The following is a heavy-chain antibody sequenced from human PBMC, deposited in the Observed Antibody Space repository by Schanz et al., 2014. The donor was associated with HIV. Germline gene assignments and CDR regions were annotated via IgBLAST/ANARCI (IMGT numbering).Heavy chain of an antibody. Sequence: QVQLVESGGGVVQPGRSLRLSCAASGFTFSSYGMHWVRQAPGKGLEWVAVIWYDGSNKYYADSVKGRFTISRDNSKNTLYLQMNSLRAEDTAVYYCARDLRAKYYGPQVDWFDSWGQGTRVTVTS. CDR3: ARDLRAKYYGPQVDWFDS. CDR2: IWYDGSNK. V-gene: IGHV3-33*01. J-gene: IGHJ5*01. D-gene: IGHD3-10*01. CDR1: GFTFSSYG.